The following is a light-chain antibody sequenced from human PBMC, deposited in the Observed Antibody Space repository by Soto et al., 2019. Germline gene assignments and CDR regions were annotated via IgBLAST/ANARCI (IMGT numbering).Light chain of an antibody. J-gene: IGKJ2*01. CDR1: QSVSSSY. V-gene: IGKV3-20*01. CDR3: QQYGSSPYT. Sequence: EIVLTQSPGTLSLSPGERATLSCRASQSVSSSYLAWYQQKPGQAPRLLIYGASSRATGIPDRFSGSGSGTDFTLTISSLGPEDFVVYYFQQYGSSPYTFGQGTKLEIK. CDR2: GAS.